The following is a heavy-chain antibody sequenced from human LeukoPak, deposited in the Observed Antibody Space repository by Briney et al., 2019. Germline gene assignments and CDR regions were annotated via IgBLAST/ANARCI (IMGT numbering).Heavy chain of an antibody. D-gene: IGHD1-1*01. J-gene: IGHJ5*01. V-gene: IGHV3-11*06. CDR1: GFTFSDYY. Sequence: PGGSLRPSCAASGFTFSDYYMSWIRQVQGKGLEWVSYISSSISYTNYANSVKGRFTISRDNAKNSLYLQMNSLRAEDTAVYYCARDPTGTTAWFDSWGQGTLVTVSS. CDR2: ISSSISYT. CDR3: ARDPTGTTAWFDS.